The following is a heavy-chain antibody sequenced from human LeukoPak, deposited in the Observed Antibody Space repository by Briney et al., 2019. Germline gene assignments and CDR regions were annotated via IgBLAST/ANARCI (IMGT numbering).Heavy chain of an antibody. D-gene: IGHD2-21*02. J-gene: IGHJ4*02. CDR2: IRQHSIET. CDR1: GYSFSSYA. Sequence: SLTLSCAASGYSFSSYANRWWLQAPAGGREWGATIRQHSIETYYVESLRGRFLISRDNSKSSLYLQMSCVREEDTAMYYCAKGCGPAHCPYFLDYWGQGTLVPVSA. CDR3: AKGCGPAHCPYFLDY. V-gene: IGHV3-7*01.